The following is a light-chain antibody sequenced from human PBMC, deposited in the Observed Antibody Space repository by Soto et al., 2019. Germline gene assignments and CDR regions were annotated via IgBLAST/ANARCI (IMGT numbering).Light chain of an antibody. CDR1: QTIRKS. CDR3: QQSYSTPWT. CDR2: GAS. Sequence: GGRVAIACRASQTIRKSLNWYQQKPETAPKLLIFGASSLQSGVPSRFSASGSGTEFTLTIKSLQPEDFATYHCQQSYSTPWTFGQGTKVDIK. V-gene: IGKV1-39*01. J-gene: IGKJ1*01.